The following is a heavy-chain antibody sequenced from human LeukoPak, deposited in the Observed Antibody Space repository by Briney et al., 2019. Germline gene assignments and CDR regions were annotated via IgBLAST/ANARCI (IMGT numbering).Heavy chain of an antibody. CDR2: ISSSGTTI. Sequence: PGGSLRLSCAASGLTFSDYYMSWIRQAPGKGLEWVSYISSSGTTIYYADSVKGRFTISRDNAKNSLYLQMNSLRAEDTAVYYCARGTYGDTYYFDYWGQGTLVTVSS. CDR1: GLTFSDYY. CDR3: ARGTYGDTYYFDY. V-gene: IGHV3-11*01. D-gene: IGHD4-17*01. J-gene: IGHJ4*02.